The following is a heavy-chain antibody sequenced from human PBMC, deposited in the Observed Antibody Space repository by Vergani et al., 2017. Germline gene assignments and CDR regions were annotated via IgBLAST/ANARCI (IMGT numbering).Heavy chain of an antibody. CDR1: GVSVTDYN. CDR3: AGDTHNWQRADR. Sequence: QAQLQESGPGLVKPPETLSLTCHVFGVSVTDYNCNWIRQAPGKGLEWIGSLSTTGGATPASHNPSLKSRVSISVDTSKSQFSLGLTSVTAADSAIYYCAGDTHNWQRADRWGQGLLVSVSS. CDR2: LSTTGGA. J-gene: IGHJ5*02. D-gene: IGHD1-1*01. V-gene: IGHV4-59*02.